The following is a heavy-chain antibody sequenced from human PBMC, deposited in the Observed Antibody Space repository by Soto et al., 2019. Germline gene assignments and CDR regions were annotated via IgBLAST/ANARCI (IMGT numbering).Heavy chain of an antibody. CDR2: IYYSGST. CDR3: ARHGGRSPQANYYYYYYMDV. Sequence: SETLSLTCTVSGGSISSYYWSWIRQPPGKGLEWIGYIYYSGSTNYNPSLKSRVTISVDTSKNQFSLKLSSVTAADTAGYYCARHGGRSPQANYYYYYYMDVWGKGTTVTVSS. V-gene: IGHV4-59*08. D-gene: IGHD3-16*01. CDR1: GGSISSYY. J-gene: IGHJ6*03.